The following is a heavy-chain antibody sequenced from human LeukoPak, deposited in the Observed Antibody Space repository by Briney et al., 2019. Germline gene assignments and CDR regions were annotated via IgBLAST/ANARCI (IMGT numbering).Heavy chain of an antibody. J-gene: IGHJ4*02. D-gene: IGHD5-18*01. V-gene: IGHV3-23*01. Sequence: QPGGSLRLSCAASGFTFSSYAMSWVRQAPGKGLEWVSAISGSGGSTYYADSVKGRFTISRDNSKNTLYLQMNSLRAEDTAVYYCAKNKDAGYSYGPDFGYWGQGTLVTVSS. CDR1: GFTFSSYA. CDR3: AKNKDAGYSYGPDFGY. CDR2: ISGSGGST.